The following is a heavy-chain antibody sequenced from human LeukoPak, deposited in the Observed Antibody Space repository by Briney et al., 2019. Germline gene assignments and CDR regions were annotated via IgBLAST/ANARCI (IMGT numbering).Heavy chain of an antibody. Sequence: GGSLRLSCAASGFTFSSYAMHWVRQAPGKGLEWVAVIWYDGSNKYFADSVKGRFTISRDHSKNTLYLQMKSLRAEDTAVYYCARELEIAVAGTLGYWGQGTLVTVSS. V-gene: IGHV3-33*01. CDR3: ARELEIAVAGTLGY. J-gene: IGHJ4*02. D-gene: IGHD6-19*01. CDR1: GFTFSSYA. CDR2: IWYDGSNK.